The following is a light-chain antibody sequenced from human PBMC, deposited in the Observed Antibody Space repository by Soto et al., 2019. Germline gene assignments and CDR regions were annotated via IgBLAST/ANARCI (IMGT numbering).Light chain of an antibody. Sequence: QSVLTQPPSASGTPGQRVTISCSGSSSNIGSNTVNWYQQLPGTAPKLLIYRNNQRPSGVPDRFSGSKSGTSASLAISGLQSEDEAEYHCAAWDDSLNGLVFGGGTKLTVL. J-gene: IGLJ2*01. CDR1: SSNIGSNT. CDR2: RNN. CDR3: AAWDDSLNGLV. V-gene: IGLV1-44*01.